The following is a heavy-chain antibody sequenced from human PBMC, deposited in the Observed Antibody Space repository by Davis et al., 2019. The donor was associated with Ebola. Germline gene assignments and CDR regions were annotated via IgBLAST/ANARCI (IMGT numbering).Heavy chain of an antibody. CDR1: GYTFTSYY. Sequence: ASVKVSCKASGYTFTSYYMHWVRQAPGQGLEWMGIINPSGGSTSYAQKFQGRVTMTRDTSTSTAYMELSSLRSEDTAVYYCARGLILYSSSAVWDYWGQGTLVTVSS. D-gene: IGHD6-6*01. CDR3: ARGLILYSSSAVWDY. J-gene: IGHJ4*02. CDR2: INPSGGST. V-gene: IGHV1-46*01.